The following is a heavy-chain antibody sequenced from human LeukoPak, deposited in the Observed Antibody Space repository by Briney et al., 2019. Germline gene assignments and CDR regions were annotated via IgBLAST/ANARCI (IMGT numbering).Heavy chain of an antibody. D-gene: IGHD6-6*01. Sequence: GESLKISCKGSEYSFTTYWIGWVRQMPGKGLEWIGIIYPGDSDTRYSPSFQGQVTISADKSISTAYLQWSSLKASDTAMYCCARTEQLGLVSGFDIWGQGTMVTVSS. CDR1: EYSFTTYW. V-gene: IGHV5-51*01. J-gene: IGHJ3*02. CDR2: IYPGDSDT. CDR3: ARTEQLGLVSGFDI.